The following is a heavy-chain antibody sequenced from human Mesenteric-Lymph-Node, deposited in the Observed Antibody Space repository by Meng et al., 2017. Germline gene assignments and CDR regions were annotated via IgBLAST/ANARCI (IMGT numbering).Heavy chain of an antibody. CDR3: ATDNYAEGY. Sequence: ASVKVSCKASGGTFSSYAISWVRQAPGQGLEWMGRINPSSGGTNYAQKFQGRVTMTRDTSISTAYMEINSLTSDDTAVYYCATDNYAEGYWGQGTLVTVSS. D-gene: IGHD5-24*01. CDR2: INPSSGGT. J-gene: IGHJ4*02. V-gene: IGHV1-2*06. CDR1: GGTFSSYA.